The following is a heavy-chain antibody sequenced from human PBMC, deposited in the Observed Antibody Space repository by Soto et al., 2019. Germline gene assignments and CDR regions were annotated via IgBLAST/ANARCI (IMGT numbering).Heavy chain of an antibody. J-gene: IGHJ4*02. CDR3: ARGFVERAVVLFER. CDR2: IKPGSGST. V-gene: IGHV1-46*01. CDR1: GYTFSDYR. Sequence: GSVNVSCKASGYTFSDYRLHWVRQAPGQGFEWMGVIKPGSGSTSFAQKFQDRVTLTTDTSATTVYVEMSGLTSEDTAVFYCARGFVERAVVLFERWGQGTLVTVSS. D-gene: IGHD5-18*01.